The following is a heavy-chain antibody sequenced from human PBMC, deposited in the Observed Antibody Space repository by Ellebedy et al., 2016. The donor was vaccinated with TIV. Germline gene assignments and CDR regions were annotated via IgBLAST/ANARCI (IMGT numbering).Heavy chain of an antibody. V-gene: IGHV3-21*01. CDR3: VRVPSSSFWFDY. CDR2: ISSTHNYI. Sequence: PGGSLRLSCAASGFTFNTYSMNWVRQAPGKGLEWVSSISSTHNYIDYADSVKGRFTISRENAKNSLYLQMNSLSAEDTAVYYCVRVPSSSFWFDYWGQGTLVTVSS. CDR1: GFTFNTYS. J-gene: IGHJ5*01. D-gene: IGHD3-3*02.